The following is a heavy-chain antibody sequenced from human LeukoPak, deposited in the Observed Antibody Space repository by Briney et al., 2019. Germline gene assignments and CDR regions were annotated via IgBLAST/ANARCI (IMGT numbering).Heavy chain of an antibody. D-gene: IGHD3-16*01. CDR1: GFTFSDYY. CDR2: ISSNSDYT. V-gene: IGHV3-11*05. CDR3: ARGGGSNYFDH. Sequence: NPGGSLRLSCAASGFTFSDYYMSWIRQAPGKGLEWVSYISSNSDYTNYADSVKGPFTISRDNAKNSLYLQLNSLRAEDTAVYYCARGGGSNYFDHWGQGTLVTVSS. J-gene: IGHJ4*02.